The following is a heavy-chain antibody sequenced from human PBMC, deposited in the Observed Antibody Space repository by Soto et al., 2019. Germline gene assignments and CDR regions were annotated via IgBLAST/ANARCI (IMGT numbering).Heavy chain of an antibody. J-gene: IGHJ4*02. CDR1: GFTFNNYG. Sequence: QVQLVESGGGVVQPGRSLRLSCAASGFTFNNYGMHWVRQAPGKGLEWVAVIWYDGSNKYYADSVKGRFTISRDNSKNTMSLQMDSLRADDTALCYCAREGSDYSSGYLFDYWGQGTPVTVSS. V-gene: IGHV3-33*01. CDR3: AREGSDYSSGYLFDY. CDR2: IWYDGSNK. D-gene: IGHD6-19*01.